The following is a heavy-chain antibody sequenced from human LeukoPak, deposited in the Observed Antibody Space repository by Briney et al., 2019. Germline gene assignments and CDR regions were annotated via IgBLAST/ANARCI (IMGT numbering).Heavy chain of an antibody. CDR1: GGSFSGYY. J-gene: IGHJ4*02. Sequence: SETLSLTCAVYGGSFSGYYWSWIRQPPGKGLEWIGEINHSGSTNYNPSLKSRVTISVDTSKNQFSLKLSSVTAADTAVYYCARGPENSYYYDSSGFQYYFDYWGQGTLVTVSS. CDR2: INHSGST. CDR3: ARGPENSYYYDSSGFQYYFDY. D-gene: IGHD3-22*01. V-gene: IGHV4-34*01.